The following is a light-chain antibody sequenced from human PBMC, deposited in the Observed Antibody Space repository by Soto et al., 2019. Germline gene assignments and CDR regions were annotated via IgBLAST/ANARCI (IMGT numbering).Light chain of an antibody. V-gene: IGKV3-11*01. CDR2: DAS. CDR3: QHRSNSPPTWT. Sequence: EIVLTQSPGTLSLSPGERATLSCRASQSIGTYLAWYQQKPGQAPRLLIYDASNRATGIPARFSGSGSGTDFTLTISSLEPEDFAVYFCQHRSNSPPTWTFGQGTKVEIK. J-gene: IGKJ1*01. CDR1: QSIGTY.